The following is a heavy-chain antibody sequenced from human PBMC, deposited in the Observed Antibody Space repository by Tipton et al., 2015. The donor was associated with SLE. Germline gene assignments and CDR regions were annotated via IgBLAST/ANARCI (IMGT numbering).Heavy chain of an antibody. CDR2: IYHSGST. D-gene: IGHD3-16*01. Sequence: TLSLTCTVSGGSISSGSYYWSWIRQPPGKGLEWIGSIYHSGSTYYNPSLKSRVTISVDTSKNQFSLKLSSVTAADTAMYYCARPVGGGGDAFDIWGQGTMVTVSS. J-gene: IGHJ3*02. CDR3: ARPVGGGGDAFDI. V-gene: IGHV4-39*07. CDR1: GGSISSGSYY.